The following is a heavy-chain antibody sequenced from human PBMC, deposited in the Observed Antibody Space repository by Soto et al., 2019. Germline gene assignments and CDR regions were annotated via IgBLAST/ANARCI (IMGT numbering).Heavy chain of an antibody. CDR1: GGSFSGYY. D-gene: IGHD3-10*01. Sequence: PSETLSLTCAVYGGSFSGYYWSWIRQPPGKGLEWIGETNHSGSTNYNPSLKSRVTISVDTSKNQFSLKLSSVTAADTAVYYCARGSDYYGSGSYYTWGQGTLVTVSS. V-gene: IGHV4-34*01. J-gene: IGHJ4*02. CDR3: ARGSDYYGSGSYYT. CDR2: TNHSGST.